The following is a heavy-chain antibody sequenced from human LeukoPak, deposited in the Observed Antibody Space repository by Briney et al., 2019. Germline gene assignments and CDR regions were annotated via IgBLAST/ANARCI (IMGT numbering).Heavy chain of an antibody. CDR3: ARLLCLRYYYYGMDV. D-gene: IGHD5/OR15-5a*01. CDR1: GYSFTSYW. Sequence: GESLKISCKGSGYSFTSYWIGWVRQMPGKGLEWMGIIYPGDSDTRYSPSFQGQVTISADKSISTAYLQWSSLKASDTAMYYCARLLCLRYYYYGMDVWGQGTTVTVSS. CDR2: IYPGDSDT. V-gene: IGHV5-51*01. J-gene: IGHJ6*02.